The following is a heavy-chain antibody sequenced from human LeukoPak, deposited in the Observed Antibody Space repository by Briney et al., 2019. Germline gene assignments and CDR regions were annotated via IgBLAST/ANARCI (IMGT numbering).Heavy chain of an antibody. Sequence: SETLSLTCTVSGGSISSYYWSWIRQPAGKGLEWIGRIYTSGSTNYNPSLKSRVTMSVDTSKNQFSLKLSSVTAADTAVYYCARDLTGSGSYYNDYWGQGTLVTVSS. D-gene: IGHD3-10*01. CDR1: GGSISSYY. J-gene: IGHJ4*02. CDR3: ARDLTGSGSYYNDY. CDR2: IYTSGST. V-gene: IGHV4-4*07.